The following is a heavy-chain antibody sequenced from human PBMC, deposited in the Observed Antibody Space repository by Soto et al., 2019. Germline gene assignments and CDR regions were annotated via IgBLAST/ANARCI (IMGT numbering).Heavy chain of an antibody. V-gene: IGHV2-5*01. CDR1: GLSLSTSGVG. Sequence: GSGPTLVNPTQTLMLTCSFSGLSLSTSGVGVGWIRQPPGKALEWLALIYWNDDKHYSPSLKSRLTITKDTSKNQVVLTMTNIDPVDTATYYCAHSSWRDYDFWSGYYTPLVPSYYFDYWGQGTLVTVSS. J-gene: IGHJ4*02. D-gene: IGHD3-3*01. CDR3: AHSSWRDYDFWSGYYTPLVPSYYFDY. CDR2: IYWNDDK.